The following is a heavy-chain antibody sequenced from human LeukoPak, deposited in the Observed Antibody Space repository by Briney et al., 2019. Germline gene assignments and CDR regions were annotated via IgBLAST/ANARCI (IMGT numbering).Heavy chain of an antibody. CDR3: AREADSWGPNNLDL. J-gene: IGHJ3*01. Sequence: QPGGSLRRSGAASAFTFSDYSMNWLRQAPGKVREGILYIDTSSSTMYYAASVMGRFTISRDNDKESLYLQTNSLRDEDTAVYYCAREADSWGPNNLDLWGQGTMVTVSS. CDR1: AFTFSDYS. CDR2: IDTSSSTM. V-gene: IGHV3-48*02. D-gene: IGHD7-27*01.